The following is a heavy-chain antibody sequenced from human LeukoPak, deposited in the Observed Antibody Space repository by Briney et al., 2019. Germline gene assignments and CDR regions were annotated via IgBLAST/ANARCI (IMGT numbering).Heavy chain of an antibody. CDR2: ISSGSSNI. Sequence: GGSLRLSCTASGFIFSTYSMIWVRQAPGKGLEWVSSISSGSSNIYYADSVKGRFTISRDNAQNSLYLQMNSLRAEDTAVYYCARDLSGITGYTYGRGIDYWGQGTLVTVSS. CDR1: GFIFSTYS. CDR3: ARDLSGITGYTYGRGIDY. J-gene: IGHJ4*02. D-gene: IGHD5-18*01. V-gene: IGHV3-21*01.